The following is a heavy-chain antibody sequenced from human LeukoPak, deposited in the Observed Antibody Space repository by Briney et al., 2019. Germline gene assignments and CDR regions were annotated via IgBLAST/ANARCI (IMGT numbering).Heavy chain of an antibody. CDR2: ISGSGGST. V-gene: IGHV3-23*01. CDR3: ARDQGRTYYYDSSGYYPWFDY. CDR1: GFTFDDYA. Sequence: GGSLRLSCAASGFTFDDYAMHWVRQAPGKGLEWVSAISGSGGSTYYADSVKGRFTISRDNSKNTLYLQMNSLRAEDTAVYYCARDQGRTYYYDSSGYYPWFDYWGQGTLVTVSS. J-gene: IGHJ4*02. D-gene: IGHD3-22*01.